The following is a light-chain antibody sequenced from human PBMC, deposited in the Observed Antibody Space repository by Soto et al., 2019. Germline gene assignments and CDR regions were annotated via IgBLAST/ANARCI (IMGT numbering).Light chain of an antibody. J-gene: IGLJ1*01. CDR3: ISCTSVNTRCV. CDR1: GSDIGRSDF. CDR2: EVT. V-gene: IGLV2-14*01. Sequence: QSALTQPASVSGSPGQSIIISCTGTGSDIGRSDFVSWFQQLPGSVPKLMIYEVTGRPSGTSDRFSGSKSGNTASLTISGLQPEDEADYYCISCTSVNTRCVFGTGTKVTVL.